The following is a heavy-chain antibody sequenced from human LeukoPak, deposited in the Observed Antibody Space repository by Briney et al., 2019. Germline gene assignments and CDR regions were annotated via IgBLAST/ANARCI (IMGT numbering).Heavy chain of an antibody. V-gene: IGHV3-48*03. CDR1: GFTFSSYE. CDR3: ARVRSSRSIAAAPFDY. D-gene: IGHD6-13*01. CDR2: ISSSGSTI. J-gene: IGHJ4*02. Sequence: GGSLRLSCAASGFTFSSYEMNWVRQVPGKGLEWVSYISSSGSTIYYADSVKGRFTISRGNAKNSLYLQMNSLRAEDTAVYYCARVRSSRSIAAAPFDYWGQGTLVTVSS.